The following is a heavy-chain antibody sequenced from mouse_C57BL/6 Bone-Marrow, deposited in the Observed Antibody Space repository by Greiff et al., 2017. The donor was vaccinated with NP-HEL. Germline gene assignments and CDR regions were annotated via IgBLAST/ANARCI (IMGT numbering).Heavy chain of an antibody. CDR2: GQGLEWIG. D-gene: IGHD3-2*02. Sequence: VQLQQSGPELARPWASVKISCQAFYTFSRRVHFAIRDTNYWMQWVKQRPGQGLEWIGAIYPGKGDTSYNQKFKGKATLTADKSSSTAYMQLSSLTSEYSAVYYCTRSGSGSWFAYWGQGTLVTVSA. CDR1: YTFSRRVH. V-gene: IGHV1-87*01. CDR3: SEYSAVYYCTRSGSGSWFAY. J-gene: IGHJ3*01.